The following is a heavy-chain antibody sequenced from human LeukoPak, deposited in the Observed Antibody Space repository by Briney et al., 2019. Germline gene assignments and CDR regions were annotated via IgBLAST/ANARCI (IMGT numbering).Heavy chain of an antibody. D-gene: IGHD3-3*01. J-gene: IGHJ1*01. CDR1: GGSISSSSYY. CDR2: IYYSGST. Sequence: PSETLSLTCTVSGGSISSSSYYWGWIRQPPGKGLEWIGSIYYSGSTYYNPSLKSRVTISVDTSKNQFSLKLSSVTAADTAVYYCARWGMYYDFWSGYYECNWGQGTLVTVSS. V-gene: IGHV4-39*01. CDR3: ARWGMYYDFWSGYYECN.